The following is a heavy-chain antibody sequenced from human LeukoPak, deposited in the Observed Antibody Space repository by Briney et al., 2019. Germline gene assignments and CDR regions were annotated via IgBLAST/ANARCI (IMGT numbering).Heavy chain of an antibody. J-gene: IGHJ4*02. CDR1: VFTVSNFA. V-gene: IGHV3-30*04. Sequence: GGSLRLSCAASVFTVSNFAMHWVRQVPDKGLEWLAVMSKDGGDKHYADSVTGRFIISRDSSKNTLYLQMNSLRGEDTAVYYCARDDLSVSGSYPYYFDHWGQGTLVTVSS. CDR2: MSKDGGDK. D-gene: IGHD3-16*02. CDR3: ARDDLSVSGSYPYYFDH.